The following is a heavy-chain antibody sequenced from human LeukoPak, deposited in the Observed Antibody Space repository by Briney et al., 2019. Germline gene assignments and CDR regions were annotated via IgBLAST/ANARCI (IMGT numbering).Heavy chain of an antibody. J-gene: IGHJ4*02. Sequence: GESLKISCKGSEDSFTNYWIGWVRQMPGKGLECMGIIYPGDSDTRYSPSFQGQVTISADKSISTAYLQWSSLKASDTAMYYCARHRGYYDSSAPYYFDYWGQGTLVTVSS. V-gene: IGHV5-51*01. CDR1: EDSFTNYW. CDR3: ARHRGYYDSSAPYYFDY. D-gene: IGHD3-22*01. CDR2: IYPGDSDT.